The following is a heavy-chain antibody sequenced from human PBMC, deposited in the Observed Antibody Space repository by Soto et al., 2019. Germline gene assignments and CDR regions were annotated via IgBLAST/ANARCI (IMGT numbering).Heavy chain of an antibody. CDR2: IYHSGST. V-gene: IGHV4-38-2*01. CDR3: ARVYSSSAVDGVDV. D-gene: IGHD6-6*01. CDR1: GYSISIGYY. J-gene: IGHJ6*02. Sequence: PSETLSLTCAVSGYSISIGYYWGCIRQPPGKGLEWIGSIYHSGSTYYNPSLKSRVTISVDTSKNQFSLKLSSVTAADTAVYYCARVYSSSAVDGVDVWGQGTTVTVSS.